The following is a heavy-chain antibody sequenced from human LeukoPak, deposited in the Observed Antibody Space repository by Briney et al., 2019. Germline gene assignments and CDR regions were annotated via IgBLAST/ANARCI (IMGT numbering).Heavy chain of an antibody. V-gene: IGHV4-31*03. CDR3: ARIRISMVRGVIRPSNFDY. J-gene: IGHJ4*02. D-gene: IGHD3-10*01. Sequence: PSETLSLTCTVSGGSISSGGYYWSWIRQHPGKGLEWIGYIYYSGSSYYNPSLKSRVTISVDTSKNQFSLKLSSVTAADTAVYYCARIRISMVRGVIRPSNFDYWGQGTLVTVSS. CDR1: GGSISSGGYY. CDR2: IYYSGSS.